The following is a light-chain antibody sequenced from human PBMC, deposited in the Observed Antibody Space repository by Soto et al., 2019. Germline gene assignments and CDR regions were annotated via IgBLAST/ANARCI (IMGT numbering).Light chain of an antibody. CDR2: DAS. V-gene: IGKV1-5*01. J-gene: IGKJ4*01. CDR1: QSISNL. Sequence: IRMTQSPSSLSASTGDRVTITCRASQSISNLLAWYQQKPGQAPKLLIYDASSLESGVPSRFSGSGSGTEFTLTISGLQPDDFASYYCQQYNSFSLTFGGGTKVDIK. CDR3: QQYNSFSLT.